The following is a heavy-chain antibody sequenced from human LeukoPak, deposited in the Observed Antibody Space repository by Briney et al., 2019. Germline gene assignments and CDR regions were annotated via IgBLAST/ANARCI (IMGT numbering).Heavy chain of an antibody. Sequence: SETLSLTCTVSGGSISSSDYYWGWIRQPPGKGLEWIGSIYYSGNTYYNPSLKSRVTISVDTSKNQFSLRLSFVTAADTAMYYCARYPTAMVSFDYWGQGTLVTVSS. V-gene: IGHV4-39*01. D-gene: IGHD5-18*01. CDR1: GGSISSSDYY. J-gene: IGHJ4*02. CDR3: ARYPTAMVSFDY. CDR2: IYYSGNT.